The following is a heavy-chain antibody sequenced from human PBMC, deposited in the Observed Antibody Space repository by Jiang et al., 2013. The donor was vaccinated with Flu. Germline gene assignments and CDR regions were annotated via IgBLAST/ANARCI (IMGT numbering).Heavy chain of an antibody. CDR1: SINYYY. Sequence: SINYYYWSWIRQPPGKRLEWIGYIYYDGSTNYNPSLRSRVTISIDSSKNQFSLKLSSVTAADTAVYYCAREAGRDGYRNRPFDYWGQGTLVTVSS. V-gene: IGHV4-59*01. J-gene: IGHJ4*02. CDR2: IYYDGST. D-gene: IGHD5-24*01. CDR3: AREAGRDGYRNRPFDY.